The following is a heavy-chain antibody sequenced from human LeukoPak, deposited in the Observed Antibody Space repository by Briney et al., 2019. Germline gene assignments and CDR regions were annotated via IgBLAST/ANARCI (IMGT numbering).Heavy chain of an antibody. CDR3: ARGGISGGFDY. CDR2: ISYDGSNK. J-gene: IGHJ4*02. Sequence: GRSLRLSCAASGFTFSSYAMHWVRQAPGKGLEWVAVISYDGSNKYYADSVKGRFTISRDNSKNTLYLQMNSLRAEDTAVYFCARGGISGGFDYWGQGTLVTVSS. V-gene: IGHV3-30-3*01. D-gene: IGHD2/OR15-2a*01. CDR1: GFTFSSYA.